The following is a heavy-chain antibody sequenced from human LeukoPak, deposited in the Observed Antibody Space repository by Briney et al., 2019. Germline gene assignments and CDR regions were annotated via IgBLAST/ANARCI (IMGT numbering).Heavy chain of an antibody. CDR1: GGSISSTSYY. CDR3: ARRDYYDSIDY. V-gene: IGHV4-39*01. D-gene: IGHD3-22*01. Sequence: PSETLSLTCTVSGGSISSTSYYWGWIRQPPGTGLEWIGNIYYSGNTYYNPSLKSRVTISVDTSKNQFSLKLSSVTAADTAVYYCARRDYYDSIDYWGQGTLVTVSS. CDR2: IYYSGNT. J-gene: IGHJ4*02.